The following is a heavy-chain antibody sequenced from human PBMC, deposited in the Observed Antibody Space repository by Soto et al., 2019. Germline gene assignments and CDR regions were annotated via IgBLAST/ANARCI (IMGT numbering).Heavy chain of an antibody. CDR2: IYHSGST. Sequence: ETLSLTCAVSGYSISSGYYWGWIRQPPGKGLEWIGSIYHSGSTYYNPSLKSRVTISVDTSKNQFSLKLSSVTAADTAVYYCARDGYGYGYYYYGMDVWGQGTTVTVSS. V-gene: IGHV4-38-2*01. CDR3: ARDGYGYGYYYYGMDV. J-gene: IGHJ6*02. CDR1: GYSISSGYY. D-gene: IGHD5-18*01.